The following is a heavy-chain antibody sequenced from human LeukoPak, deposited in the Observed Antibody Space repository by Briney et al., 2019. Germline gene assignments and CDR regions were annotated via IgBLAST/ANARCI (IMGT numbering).Heavy chain of an antibody. J-gene: IGHJ6*02. Sequence: SVKVSCKASGGTFSSYAISWVRQAPGQGLEWMGRIIPILGIANYAQKFQGRVTITADKSTSTACMELSSLRSEDTAVYYCAREGIAAAGSHYYYYGMDVWGQGTTVTVSS. D-gene: IGHD6-13*01. CDR1: GGTFSSYA. V-gene: IGHV1-69*04. CDR2: IIPILGIA. CDR3: AREGIAAAGSHYYYYGMDV.